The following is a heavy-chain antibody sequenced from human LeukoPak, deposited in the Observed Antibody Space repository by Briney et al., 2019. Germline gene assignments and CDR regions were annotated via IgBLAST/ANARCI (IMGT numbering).Heavy chain of an antibody. V-gene: IGHV3-7*05. CDR3: ARQLSGWYDADPY. CDR1: GFTFSSYW. Sequence: GGSLRLSCAASGFTFSSYWMSWVRQAPGKGLEWVANIKEDGSRNHYVDSVKGRFTISRDNAKNSLYLQMSSLRAEDTAVYYCARQLSGWYDADPYWGQGTLVTVSS. J-gene: IGHJ4*02. CDR2: IKEDGSRN. D-gene: IGHD6-19*01.